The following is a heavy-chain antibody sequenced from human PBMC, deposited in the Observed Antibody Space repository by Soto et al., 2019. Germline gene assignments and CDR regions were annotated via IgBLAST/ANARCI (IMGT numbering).Heavy chain of an antibody. J-gene: IGHJ5*02. V-gene: IGHV4-39*01. D-gene: IGHD6-19*01. CDR1: GGSISSSSYY. Sequence: QLQLQESGPGLVKPSETLSLTCTVSGGSISSSSYYWGWLRQPPGKGLEWIGSIYYSGSTYYNPSLKSLVTISVDTSTNQCSLKLSSVTAARTAVYYCARTRAVWFDPWGQGNLVAVSS. CDR3: ARTRAVWFDP. CDR2: IYYSGST.